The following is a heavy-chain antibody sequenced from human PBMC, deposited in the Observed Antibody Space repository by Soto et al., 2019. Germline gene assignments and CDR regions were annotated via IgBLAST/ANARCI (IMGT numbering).Heavy chain of an antibody. V-gene: IGHV3-74*01. Sequence: GGSLRLSCAASGFTFSSYWMHWVRQAPGKGLMWVSRINADGSGTAYADSVKGRFTISRDNAKNTLYLQMNSLRAEDTAVHYYVRSPIYGGYVSYFDYWGQGTLVTVSS. CDR2: INADGSGT. J-gene: IGHJ4*02. D-gene: IGHD5-12*01. CDR1: GFTFSSYW. CDR3: VRSPIYGGYVSYFDY.